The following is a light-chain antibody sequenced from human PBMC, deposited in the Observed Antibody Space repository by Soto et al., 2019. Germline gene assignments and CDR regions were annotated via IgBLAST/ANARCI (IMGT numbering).Light chain of an antibody. CDR2: DVS. CDR3: SSYTSSSTLEGV. J-gene: IGLJ2*01. CDR1: SSDVGGYNY. V-gene: IGLV2-14*01. Sequence: QSALTQPASVSGSPGQSITISCTGTSSDVGGYNYVSWYQQHPGKAPKLMIYDVSNRPSGVSNRFSGSKSGNTASLTISGLQAVDEADYYCSSYTSSSTLEGVFGGGIKLTVL.